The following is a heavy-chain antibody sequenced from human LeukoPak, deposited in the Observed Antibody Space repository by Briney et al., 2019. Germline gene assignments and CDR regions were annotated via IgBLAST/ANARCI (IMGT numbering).Heavy chain of an antibody. D-gene: IGHD6-13*01. Sequence: GGSLRLSCAASGFTFSSYWMHWVRQAPGKGLVWVSRINSDGSSTSYADSVKGRFTISRDNAKNTLYLQMNSLRAEDTAVYYCARGGGSWYGNYYYYMDVWGKGTTVTVSS. J-gene: IGHJ6*03. CDR1: GFTFSSYW. CDR3: ARGGGSWYGNYYYYMDV. V-gene: IGHV3-74*01. CDR2: INSDGSST.